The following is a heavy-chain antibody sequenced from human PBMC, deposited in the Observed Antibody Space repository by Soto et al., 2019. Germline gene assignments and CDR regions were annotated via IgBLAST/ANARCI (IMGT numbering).Heavy chain of an antibody. V-gene: IGHV4-30-4*01. CDR3: ARVRVDYYDSSGYYLFDY. J-gene: IGHJ4*02. CDR1: VGSISSGDYY. Sequence: PSKTLSLTCTFSVGSISSGDYYWSWIRQPPGKGLEWIGYIYYSGSTYYNPSLKSRVTISVDTSKNQFSLKLSSVTAADTAVYYCARVRVDYYDSSGYYLFDYWGQGTLVTVSS. D-gene: IGHD3-22*01. CDR2: IYYSGST.